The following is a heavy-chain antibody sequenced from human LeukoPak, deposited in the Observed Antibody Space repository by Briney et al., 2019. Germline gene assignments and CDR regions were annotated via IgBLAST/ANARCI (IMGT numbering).Heavy chain of an antibody. CDR1: GYTFTGYY. V-gene: IGHV1-2*02. D-gene: IGHD3-3*02. Sequence: GASVKVSCKASGYTFTGYYMHWVRQAPGQGLEWMGWINPNSGGTNYAQKFQGRVTMTRDTSISTAYMELSRLRSDDTAVYYCAASRHFWSGYSYFDYWGQGTLVTVSS. J-gene: IGHJ4*02. CDR2: INPNSGGT. CDR3: AASRHFWSGYSYFDY.